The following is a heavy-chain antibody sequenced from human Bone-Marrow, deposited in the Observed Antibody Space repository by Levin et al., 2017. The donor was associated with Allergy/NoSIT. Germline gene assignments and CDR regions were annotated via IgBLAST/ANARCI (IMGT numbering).Heavy chain of an antibody. V-gene: IGHV1-69*01. J-gene: IGHJ4*02. CDR3: AREGGTRRMPIDN. CDR2: ITPFFGTT. CDR1: GGTFSSYT. D-gene: IGHD2-2*01. Sequence: KISCKASGGTFSSYTISWVRQAPGQGLEWMGGITPFFGTTHYAKSFQGRVTMTVDESTSTVYMELNSLRSEDTAVYYCAREGGTRRMPIDNGGQGTLVTVSS.